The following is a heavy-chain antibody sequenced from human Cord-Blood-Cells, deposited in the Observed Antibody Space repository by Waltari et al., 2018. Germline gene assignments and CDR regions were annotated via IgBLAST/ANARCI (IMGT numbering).Heavy chain of an antibody. D-gene: IGHD3-10*01. J-gene: IGHJ1*01. CDR2: IYYSGST. CDR3: ARDDGSRDFQH. CDR1: GGSISSYY. Sequence: QVQLQESGPGLVKPSETLSLTCTVSGGSISSYYWSWIRQPPGKGLEWIGYIYYSGSTNHNPSLKSRVTISVDTSKNQFSLKLGSVTAADTAVYYCARDDGSRDFQHWGQGTLVTVSS. V-gene: IGHV4-59*01.